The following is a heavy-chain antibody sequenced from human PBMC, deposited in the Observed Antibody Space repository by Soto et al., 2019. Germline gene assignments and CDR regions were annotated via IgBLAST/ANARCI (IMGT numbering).Heavy chain of an antibody. CDR1: GYTFTSYA. CDR3: ARPPHCSSTSCYPYFDY. CDR2: INAGNGNT. D-gene: IGHD2-2*01. Sequence: GASVKVSCKASGYTFTSYAMHWVRQAPGQRLEWMGWINAGNGNTKYSQKFQGRVTITRDTSASTAYMELSSLRSEDTAVYYCARPPHCSSTSCYPYFDYWGQGTLVTVSS. J-gene: IGHJ4*02. V-gene: IGHV1-3*01.